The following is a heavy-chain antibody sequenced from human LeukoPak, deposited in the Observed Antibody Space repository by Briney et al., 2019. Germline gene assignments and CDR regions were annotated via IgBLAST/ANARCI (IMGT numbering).Heavy chain of an antibody. CDR3: ARGRYYDFWSGFGPSYGMDV. D-gene: IGHD3-3*01. CDR2: ISGSGGST. J-gene: IGHJ6*02. V-gene: IGHV3-23*01. Sequence: PGGSLRLSCAASGFTFSSYAMSWVRQAPGKGLEWVSAISGSGGSTYYADSVKGRFTISRDNSKNTLYLQMNSLRAEDTAVYYCARGRYYDFWSGFGPSYGMDVWGQGTTVTVSS. CDR1: GFTFSSYA.